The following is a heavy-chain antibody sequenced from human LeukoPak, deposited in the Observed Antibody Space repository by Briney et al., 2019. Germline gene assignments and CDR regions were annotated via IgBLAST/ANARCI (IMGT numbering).Heavy chain of an antibody. CDR3: ARDYMTTVTTSSGLRYYYYGVDV. CDR1: GGSISSGGYY. J-gene: IGHJ6*02. D-gene: IGHD4-17*01. CDR2: IYYSGST. V-gene: IGHV4-31*03. Sequence: SETLSLTCTVSGGSISSGGYYWSWIRQHPGKGLEWIGYIYYSGSTYYNPSLKSRVTISVDTSKNQFSLKLSSVTAADTAVYYCARDYMTTVTTSSGLRYYYYGVDVWGQGTTVTVSS.